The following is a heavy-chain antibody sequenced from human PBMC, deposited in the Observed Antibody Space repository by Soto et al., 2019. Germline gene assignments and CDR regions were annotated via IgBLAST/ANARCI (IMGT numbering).Heavy chain of an antibody. V-gene: IGHV4-61*01. J-gene: IGHJ4*02. CDR3: ARGYYGSESGGYYFDH. CDR2: IYYSGST. D-gene: IGHD3-10*01. Sequence: SETLSLTCTVSGGSVSSGSHYWSWIRQPPGKGLEWIGYIYYSGSTNYNPSLKSRVIISVDTSKNQFSLNLSSVTAADTAVYYCARGYYGSESGGYYFDHWGQGTLVTVSS. CDR1: GGSVSSGSHY.